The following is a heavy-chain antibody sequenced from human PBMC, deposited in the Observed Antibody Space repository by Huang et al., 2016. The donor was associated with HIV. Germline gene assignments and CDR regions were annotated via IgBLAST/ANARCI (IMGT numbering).Heavy chain of an antibody. V-gene: IGHV1-2*02. Sequence: QVQLVQSGAEVKKPGASVKVSCKASGYTFSDYYMHWVRQAPGQGLEWSGWINPKSGGRNYAQKFQGRVTMTRDTSIRTVYMEMSRLGSDDTAVYYCVRAKTGTAAGHWGQGTLVTVPS. J-gene: IGHJ4*02. CDR3: VRAKTGTAAGH. D-gene: IGHD1-1*01. CDR1: GYTFSDYY. CDR2: INPKSGGR.